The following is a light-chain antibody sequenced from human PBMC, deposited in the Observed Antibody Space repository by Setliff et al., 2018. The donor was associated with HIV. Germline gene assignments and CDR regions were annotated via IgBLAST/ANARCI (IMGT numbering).Light chain of an antibody. V-gene: IGLV2-11*01. CDR2: DVT. CDR3: CSHAGSYTLV. Sequence: QSALTQPRSVSGSPGQSVTISCTGTSSDIGGYNYVSWYQQHPGKAPKLMIYDVTKRPSGVPDRFSGSKSGNTASLTISGLQADDEADYYCCSHAGSYTLVFGGGTK. CDR1: SSDIGGYNY. J-gene: IGLJ2*01.